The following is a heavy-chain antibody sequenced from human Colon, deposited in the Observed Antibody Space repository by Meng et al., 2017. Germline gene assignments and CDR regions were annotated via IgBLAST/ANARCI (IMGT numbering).Heavy chain of an antibody. V-gene: IGHV4-34*01. CDR2: IDHFGIS. J-gene: IGHJ5*02. CDR3: ATGLRHGDWFDP. CDR1: GGSFSGFY. D-gene: IGHD4-17*01. Sequence: VAGDQGGAGTLKPSGTLSLTCAVSGGSFSGFYWSWIRQAPGKGLEWIGEIDHFGISNYNSSLKGRLTMSVDTSKKQISLTLTSVTAADTAVYYCATGLRHGDWFDPWGPGTLVTVSS.